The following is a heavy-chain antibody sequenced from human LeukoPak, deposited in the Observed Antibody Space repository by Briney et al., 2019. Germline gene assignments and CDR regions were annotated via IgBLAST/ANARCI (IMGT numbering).Heavy chain of an antibody. J-gene: IGHJ4*02. CDR2: IHYSGST. V-gene: IGHV4-31*03. CDR3: ARGRLREAFGY. CDR1: GGSISSTGYS. Sequence: SQTLSVTCTVSGGSISSTGYSWSWIRQLPGKAPEWIGYIHYSGSTYYNPSLKSRLTISIDTSNNQFSLNLTSVTAADAAVYYCARGRLREAFGYWGQGTLVTVSS.